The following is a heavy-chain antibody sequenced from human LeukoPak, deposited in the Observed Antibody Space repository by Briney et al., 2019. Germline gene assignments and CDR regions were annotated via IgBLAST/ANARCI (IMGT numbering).Heavy chain of an antibody. J-gene: IGHJ6*02. CDR1: GFTFSSYA. D-gene: IGHD4-17*01. CDR2: ISYDGSNK. V-gene: IGHV3-30-3*01. CDR3: ASSSGDYAYYYGMDV. Sequence: GGSLRPSCAASGFTFSSYAMHWVRQAPGKGLEWVAVISYDGSNKYYADSVKGRFTISRDNSKNTLYLQMNSLRAEDTAVYYCASSSGDYAYYYGMDVWGQGTTVTVSS.